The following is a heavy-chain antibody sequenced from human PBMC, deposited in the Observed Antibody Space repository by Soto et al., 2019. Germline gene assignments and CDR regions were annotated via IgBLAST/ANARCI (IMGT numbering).Heavy chain of an antibody. CDR1: GYTFTSYG. D-gene: IGHD3-22*01. Sequence: ASVKVSCKASGYTFTSYGISWVRQDPGQGLEWMGWISAYNGNTNYAQKLQGRVTMTTDTSTSTAYMELRSLRSDDTAVYYCARDLVVVVITELDYWGQGTLVTVSS. V-gene: IGHV1-18*01. CDR2: ISAYNGNT. CDR3: ARDLVVVVITELDY. J-gene: IGHJ4*02.